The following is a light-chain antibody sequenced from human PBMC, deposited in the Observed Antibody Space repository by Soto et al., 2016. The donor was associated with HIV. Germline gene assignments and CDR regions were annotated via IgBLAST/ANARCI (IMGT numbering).Light chain of an antibody. CDR1: NIGSKS. CDR2: DVD. J-gene: IGLJ2*01. V-gene: IGLV3-21*03. Sequence: SYELTQTPSLSVAPGKTATITCGGDNIGSKSVHWYQQKPGQAPVMVVYDVDDRPSWIPERFSGSTSGNTATLAISRVEAGDEAEYYCQVWDSNSDHVVFGGGTKVTVL. CDR3: QVWDSNSDHVV.